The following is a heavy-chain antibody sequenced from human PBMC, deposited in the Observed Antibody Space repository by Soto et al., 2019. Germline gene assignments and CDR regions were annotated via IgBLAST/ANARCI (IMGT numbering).Heavy chain of an antibody. V-gene: IGHV4-4*07. J-gene: IGHJ4*02. CDR2: VYSSGRT. Sequence: WTWIRQPAGKGLEWLGRVYSSGRTTYDPSLKSRLTMSVDTSKNQFSLHLTSVTAADTAVYYCARREDTFDFWGQGMLVTFSS. CDR3: ARREDTFDF.